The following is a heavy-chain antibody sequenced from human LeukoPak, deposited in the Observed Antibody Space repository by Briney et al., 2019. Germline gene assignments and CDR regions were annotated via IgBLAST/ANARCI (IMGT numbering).Heavy chain of an antibody. Sequence: PSETLSLTCTVSGGSVSSGSYYWSWIRQPPGKGLEWIGYIYYSGSTYYNPSLKSRVTISVDRSKNQFSLKLSSVTAADTAVYYCARELEAFDTWGQGPMVTVSS. D-gene: IGHD1-1*01. CDR2: IYYSGST. CDR1: GGSVSSGSYY. J-gene: IGHJ3*02. CDR3: ARELEAFDT. V-gene: IGHV4-61*01.